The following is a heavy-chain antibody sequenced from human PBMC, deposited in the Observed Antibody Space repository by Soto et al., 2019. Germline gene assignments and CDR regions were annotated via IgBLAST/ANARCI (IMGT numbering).Heavy chain of an antibody. CDR3: ARDAVTTARPYYYGMDV. Sequence: GVSLRLSCAASGFTFSSYSMNWVRQAPGQGLECVSSISSSSSYIYYAVSVKGRFTISRDNAKNSLYLQMNSLRAEDTAVYYCARDAVTTARPYYYGMDVWGQGTTVTVSS. D-gene: IGHD4-17*01. V-gene: IGHV3-21*01. J-gene: IGHJ6*02. CDR2: ISSSSSYI. CDR1: GFTFSSYS.